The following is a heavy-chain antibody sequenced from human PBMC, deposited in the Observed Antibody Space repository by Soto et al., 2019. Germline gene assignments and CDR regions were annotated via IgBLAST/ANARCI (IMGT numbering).Heavy chain of an antibody. Sequence: SETLSLTCTVSGGSISSGGYYWSWIRQDPGKGLEWIGYTDHSGSSYYNPSLKSRLTISVATSKNLFALKLRSVTAADTAVYYCSSDRMIGYDPYFDYWGQGTLVTVSS. CDR3: SSDRMIGYDPYFDY. CDR1: GGSISSGGYY. D-gene: IGHD3-22*01. J-gene: IGHJ4*02. V-gene: IGHV4-31*03. CDR2: TDHSGSS.